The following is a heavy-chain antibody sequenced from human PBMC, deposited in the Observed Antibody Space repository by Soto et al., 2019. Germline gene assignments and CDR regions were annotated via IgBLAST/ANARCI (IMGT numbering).Heavy chain of an antibody. Sequence: EVQLVESGGGLVKPGGSLRLSCAASGFTFSSYSMNWVRQAPGQGLEWVSSISSSSSYIYYADSVKGRFTISRDNAKNSLYLQMNSLRAEDTAVYYCARELSPAIVVVGPLGYWGQGALVTVSS. CDR2: ISSSSSYI. J-gene: IGHJ4*02. CDR3: ARELSPAIVVVGPLGY. V-gene: IGHV3-21*01. D-gene: IGHD2-15*01. CDR1: GFTFSSYS.